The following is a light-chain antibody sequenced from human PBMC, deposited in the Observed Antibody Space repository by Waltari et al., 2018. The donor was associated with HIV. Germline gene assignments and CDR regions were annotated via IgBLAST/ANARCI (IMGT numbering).Light chain of an antibody. V-gene: IGLV2-11*01. CDR1: SSDVGGYNY. Sequence: QSALTQPRSVSESPGQSVTISCTGTSSDVGGYNYVSWYQQHPGKAPKLIIYDVNKRPSGVPDRFSGSKSGSTASLTISGLQAEDEADYYCCSYAGSYTYVFGTGAKVTVL. CDR3: CSYAGSYTYV. J-gene: IGLJ1*01. CDR2: DVN.